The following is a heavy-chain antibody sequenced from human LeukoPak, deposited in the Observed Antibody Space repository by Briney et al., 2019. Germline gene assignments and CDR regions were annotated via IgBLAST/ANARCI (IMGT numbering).Heavy chain of an antibody. Sequence: SSETLSLTCTVSGGSISSSSYYWGWIRQPPGKGLEWIGSIYYSGSTNYNPSLKSRVTISVDTSKNQFSLKLSSVTAADTAVYYCAGGDVSRFRFDPWGQGTLVTVSS. CDR2: IYYSGST. CDR3: AGGDVSRFRFDP. V-gene: IGHV4-39*07. J-gene: IGHJ5*02. D-gene: IGHD3-3*01. CDR1: GGSISSSSYY.